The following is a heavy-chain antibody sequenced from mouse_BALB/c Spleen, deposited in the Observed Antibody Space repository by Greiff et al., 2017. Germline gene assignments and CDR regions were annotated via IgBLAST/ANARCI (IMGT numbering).Heavy chain of an antibody. Sequence: DVHLVESGGGLVQPGGSRKLSCAASGFTFSSFGMHWVRQAPEKGLEWVAYISSGSSTIYYADTVKGRFTISRDNPKNTLFLQMTSLRSEDTAMYYCARSGYYGSSPMDYWGQGTSVTVSS. CDR3: ARSGYYGSSPMDY. CDR2: ISSGSSTI. CDR1: GFTFSSFG. V-gene: IGHV5-17*02. J-gene: IGHJ4*01. D-gene: IGHD1-1*01.